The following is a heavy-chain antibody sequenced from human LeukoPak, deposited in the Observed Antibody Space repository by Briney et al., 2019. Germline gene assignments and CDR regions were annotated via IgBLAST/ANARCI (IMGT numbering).Heavy chain of an antibody. CDR2: ISWNSGSI. V-gene: IGHV3-9*01. CDR1: GFTFDDYA. J-gene: IGHJ4*02. Sequence: GRSLRLSCAASGFTFDDYAMHWVRQAPGKGLEWVSGISWNSGSIGYADSVKGRFTISRDNAKNSLYLQMNSLRAEDTAVYYCASEYGSGNYYPIGDYWGQGTLVTVSS. D-gene: IGHD3-10*01. CDR3: ASEYGSGNYYPIGDY.